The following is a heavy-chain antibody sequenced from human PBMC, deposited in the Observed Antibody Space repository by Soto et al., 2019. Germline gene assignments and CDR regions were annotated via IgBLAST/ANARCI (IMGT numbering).Heavy chain of an antibody. D-gene: IGHD6-13*01. V-gene: IGHV4-39*01. CDR1: GGSISSSSYY. Sequence: QLQLQESGPGLVKPSETLSLTCTVSGGSISSSSYYWGWIRQPPGKGLEWIGSIYYSGSTYYNPSLKSRVTISVDTSKNQFSLKLSSVTAADTAVYYCARVLRPTAAAGTGYFDYWGQGTLVTVSS. CDR3: ARVLRPTAAAGTGYFDY. CDR2: IYYSGST. J-gene: IGHJ4*02.